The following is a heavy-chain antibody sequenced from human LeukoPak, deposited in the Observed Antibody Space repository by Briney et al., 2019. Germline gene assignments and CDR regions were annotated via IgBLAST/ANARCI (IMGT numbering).Heavy chain of an antibody. D-gene: IGHD2/OR15-2a*01. J-gene: IGHJ4*02. V-gene: IGHV3-74*03. CDR1: GFAFSSDW. CDR3: ARGGGRHVEY. Sequence: PGGSLRLSCAASGFAFSSDWMHWVRQAPGKGLVWVSRINSDGSSTTYADSVKGRFTISRDNAKNTLYLQMNSLRAEDTAVYYCARGGGRHVEYWGQGNLVTVSS. CDR2: INSDGSST.